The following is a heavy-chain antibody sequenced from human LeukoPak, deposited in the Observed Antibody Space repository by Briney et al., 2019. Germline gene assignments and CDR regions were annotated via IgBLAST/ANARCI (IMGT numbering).Heavy chain of an antibody. CDR1: GGSISSGDYY. CDR2: IYYSGST. Sequence: PSETLSLTCTVSGGSISSGDYYWSWIRQPPGKGLEWIGYIYYSGSTYYNPSLKSRVTISVDTSKNQFSLKLSSVTAADTAVYYCAIDGGSYQPIDYWGQGTLVTVSS. V-gene: IGHV4-30-4*01. D-gene: IGHD1-26*01. J-gene: IGHJ4*02. CDR3: AIDGGSYQPIDY.